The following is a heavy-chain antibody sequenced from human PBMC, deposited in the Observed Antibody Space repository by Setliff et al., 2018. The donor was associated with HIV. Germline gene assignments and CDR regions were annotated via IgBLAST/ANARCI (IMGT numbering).Heavy chain of an antibody. CDR1: GGSISSSGYY. CDR3: AGEVVGGDAFDT. V-gene: IGHV4-39*02. CDR2: IYYSGST. J-gene: IGHJ3*02. Sequence: SETLSLTCTVSGGSISSSGYYWGWIRQPPGKGLEWIGSIYYSGSTYYNPSLKSRVTMSVDTSKNQFSLKLSSVIAADMAVYYCAGEVVGGDAFDTWGQGTMVTVSS.